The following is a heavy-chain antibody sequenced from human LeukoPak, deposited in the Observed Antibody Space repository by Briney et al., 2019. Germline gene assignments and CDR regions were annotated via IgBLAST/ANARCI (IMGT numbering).Heavy chain of an antibody. CDR1: GFTFSSYS. J-gene: IGHJ4*02. CDR2: ISSSSSYI. D-gene: IGHD5-12*01. Sequence: PGGSLRLSCAASGFTFSSYSMNWVRQAPGKGLEWVSSISSSSSYIYYADSVKGRFTISRDNAKNSLYLQMNSLRAEDTAVYYCAKAKERGGYDTGGFDYWGQGTLVTVSS. V-gene: IGHV3-21*04. CDR3: AKAKERGGYDTGGFDY.